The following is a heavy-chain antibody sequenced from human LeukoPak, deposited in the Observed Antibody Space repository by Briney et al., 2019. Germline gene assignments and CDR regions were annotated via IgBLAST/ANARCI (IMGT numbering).Heavy chain of an antibody. V-gene: IGHV3-48*01. CDR2: ISGNSSTI. D-gene: IGHD3-10*01. CDR1: GFTFSSYC. J-gene: IGHJ4*02. Sequence: GGSLRLSCAASGFTFSSYCMTWVRQAPGKGLEWVSYISGNSSTIYYADSVKGRFTISRDNAKNSLYLQMNSLRVEDTAIYSCARDRWFGESLPAHFEYWGQGTLVTVSS. CDR3: ARDRWFGESLPAHFEY.